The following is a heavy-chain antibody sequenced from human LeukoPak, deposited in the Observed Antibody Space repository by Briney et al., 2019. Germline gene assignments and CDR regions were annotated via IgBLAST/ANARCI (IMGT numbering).Heavy chain of an antibody. Sequence: GGSLRLSCAASGFTFSSYAMTWVRQAPGKGLEWVSDISGSGGTTNYADSVKGRFTTSRDNSKNTLYLQMNSLRAEDTAVYYCAKMALLRYFDWLLSDYWGQGTLVTVSS. D-gene: IGHD3-9*01. CDR3: AKMALLRYFDWLLSDY. CDR2: ISGSGGTT. J-gene: IGHJ4*02. CDR1: GFTFSSYA. V-gene: IGHV3-23*01.